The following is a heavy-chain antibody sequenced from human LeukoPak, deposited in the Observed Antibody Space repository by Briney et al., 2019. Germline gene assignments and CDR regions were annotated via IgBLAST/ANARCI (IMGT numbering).Heavy chain of an antibody. CDR3: ARPEDYGGNSVVY. D-gene: IGHD4-23*01. J-gene: IGHJ4*02. CDR2: IYSGDSDT. Sequence: GEPLKISCKGSGYSFTSYWIAWVRQMPGKGLDWIGMIYSGDSDTRHTPSFQAQVTISADKSISTAYLQWSSLKSSDNTMYYFARPEDYGGNSVVYWGQGTLVTVSS. V-gene: IGHV5-51*01. CDR1: GYSFTSYW.